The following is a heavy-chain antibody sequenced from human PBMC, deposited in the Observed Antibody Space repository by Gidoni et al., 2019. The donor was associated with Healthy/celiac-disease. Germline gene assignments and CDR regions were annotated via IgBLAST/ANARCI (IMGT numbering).Heavy chain of an antibody. D-gene: IGHD4-17*01. CDR3: ARNHDYGDYYFDY. CDR1: GGSIRSGGYY. CDR2: IYYSGST. J-gene: IGHJ4*02. V-gene: IGHV4-31*03. Sequence: QVQLQESGPGLVKPSQTLSLTCTVSGGSIRSGGYYWSWIRQHPGKGLEWIGYIYYSGSTYYDPSLKSRVTISVDTSKNQFSLKLSSVTAADTAVYYCARNHDYGDYYFDYWGQGTLVTVSS.